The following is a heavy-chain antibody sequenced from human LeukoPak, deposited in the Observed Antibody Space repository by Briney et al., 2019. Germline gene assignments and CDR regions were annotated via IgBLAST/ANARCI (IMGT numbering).Heavy chain of an antibody. CDR2: IYAGGDT. J-gene: IGHJ4*02. CDR1: GFTVSSNY. V-gene: IGHV3-66*01. Sequence: PGGSLRLSCAASGFTVSSNYVTWVRQAPGKGLEWVSVIYAGGDTYYADSVKGRFIISRDNSKNTVYLQMKSLRAEDTAVYYCARDPVWFGDLGYWGQGTLVTVSS. CDR3: ARDPVWFGDLGY. D-gene: IGHD3-10*01.